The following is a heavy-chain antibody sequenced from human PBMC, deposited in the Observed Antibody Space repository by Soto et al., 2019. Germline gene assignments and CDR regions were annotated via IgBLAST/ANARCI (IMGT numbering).Heavy chain of an antibody. J-gene: IGHJ5*02. CDR3: AKDAVYRDGLWLMDS. Sequence: GGSLRLSCAASGFTISTYAMTWVRQAPGKGLECVSGVTGSGSQIYYADSVKGRFTISKDNSRNTLYLQMSSLREEDTALYYCAKDAVYRDGLWLMDSWGQGTLVTVSS. D-gene: IGHD2-21*01. CDR1: GFTISTYA. V-gene: IGHV3-23*01. CDR2: VTGSGSQI.